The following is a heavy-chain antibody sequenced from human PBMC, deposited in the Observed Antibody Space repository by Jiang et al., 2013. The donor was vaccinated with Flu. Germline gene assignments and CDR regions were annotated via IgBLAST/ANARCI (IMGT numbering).Heavy chain of an antibody. J-gene: IGHJ6*02. Sequence: GAEVKKPGESLKISCKTSGYSFTNYWIGWVRQTPDRGLEWMGLVYPGDSDTRYSPSFQGQVTISVDKSVTTAYLQWSSLKASDTAMYYCARRGIAAAGSYGMDVWGQGTTVTVS. V-gene: IGHV5-51*01. D-gene: IGHD6-13*01. CDR2: VYPGDSDT. CDR1: GYSFTNYW. CDR3: ARRGIAAAGSYGMDV.